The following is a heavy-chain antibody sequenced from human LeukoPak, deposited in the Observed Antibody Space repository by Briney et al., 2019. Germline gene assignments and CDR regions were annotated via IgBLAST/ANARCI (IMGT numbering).Heavy chain of an antibody. D-gene: IGHD3-16*01. J-gene: IGHJ3*02. CDR1: GASISSYY. CDR3: ARRGGGHAFDI. CDR2: IYYGGST. Sequence: PSETLSLTCAVSGASISSYYWGWIRQPPGKGLEYIGYIYYGGSTNYNPSLQSRVTISVDTSKIHFSLRLTSVTAADTAVYYCARRGGGHAFDIWGQGTLVTVSS. V-gene: IGHV4-59*08.